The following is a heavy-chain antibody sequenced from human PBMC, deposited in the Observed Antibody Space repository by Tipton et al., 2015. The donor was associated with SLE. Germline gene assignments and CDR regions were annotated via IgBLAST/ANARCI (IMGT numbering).Heavy chain of an antibody. CDR3: AKDEGMASGYYYGMDV. J-gene: IGHJ6*02. D-gene: IGHD6-13*01. CDR1: GFTFSSYA. Sequence: SLRLSCAASGFTFSSYAMSWVRQAPGKGLEWVSAISGSGGSTYYADSVKGRFTISRDNSKNTLYLQMNSLRAEDTALYYCAKDEGMASGYYYGMDVWGQGTTVTVSS. V-gene: IGHV3-23*01. CDR2: ISGSGGST.